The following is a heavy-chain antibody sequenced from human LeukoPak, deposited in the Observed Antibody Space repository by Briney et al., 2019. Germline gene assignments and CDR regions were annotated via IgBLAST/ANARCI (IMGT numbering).Heavy chain of an antibody. CDR1: GFTFRDYW. D-gene: IGHD6-13*01. CDR3: AKDTGYSSSTFQH. J-gene: IGHJ1*01. CDR2: IKYDGSDK. V-gene: IGHV3-7*01. Sequence: GGSLRLSCVASGFTFRDYWMTWVRQAPGKGLECVANIKYDGSDKYYVDSVKGRFTISRDNSKNTLYLQMNSLRAEDTAVYYCAKDTGYSSSTFQHWGQGTLVTVSS.